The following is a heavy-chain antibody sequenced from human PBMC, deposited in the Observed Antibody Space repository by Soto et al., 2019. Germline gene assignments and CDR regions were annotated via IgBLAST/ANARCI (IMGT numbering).Heavy chain of an antibody. CDR3: ARKVVGSTSRPNYWYFDL. J-gene: IGHJ2*01. CDR2: LSGGGDAT. Sequence: EVQLLESGGDSVQPGGSLRLSCAGSGFTFINYAMNWVRQAPGKGLEWVSTLSGGGDATFFADSVRGRFTFSRDNSKNTVTLQMNSLGVDDTAVYYCARKVVGSTSRPNYWYFDLWGRGTLVTVSS. CDR1: GFTFINYA. D-gene: IGHD2-2*01. V-gene: IGHV3-23*01.